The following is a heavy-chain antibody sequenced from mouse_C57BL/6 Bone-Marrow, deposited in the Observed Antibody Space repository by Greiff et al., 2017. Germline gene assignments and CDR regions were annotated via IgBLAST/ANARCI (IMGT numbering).Heavy chain of an antibody. J-gene: IGHJ2*01. CDR2: IKPYNGGN. CDR1: GYTFNDYY. Sequence: EVQLVESGPVLVKPGASVKKSWKASGYTFNDYYMNWVKQSHGNSLDWIGVIKPYNGGNSNNQKFKGKATFKFDKSSSTAYMELNSLTSEDTAVYYCARFDYDLDYWGQGTTLTVSS. CDR3: ARFDYDLDY. D-gene: IGHD2-4*01. V-gene: IGHV1-19*01.